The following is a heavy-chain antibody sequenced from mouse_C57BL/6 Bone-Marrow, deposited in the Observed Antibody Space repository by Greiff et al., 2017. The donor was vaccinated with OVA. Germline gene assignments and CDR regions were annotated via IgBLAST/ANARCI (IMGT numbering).Heavy chain of an antibody. J-gene: IGHJ4*01. Sequence: VHLVESGPELVKPGASVKISCKASGYAFSSSWMNWVKQRPGKGLEWIGRIYPGDGDTNYNGKFKGKATLTADKSSSTAYMQLSSLTSEDSAVYFCARPYYYGSRYDAMDYWGQGTSVTVSS. D-gene: IGHD1-1*01. V-gene: IGHV1-82*01. CDR2: IYPGDGDT. CDR3: ARPYYYGSRYDAMDY. CDR1: GYAFSSSW.